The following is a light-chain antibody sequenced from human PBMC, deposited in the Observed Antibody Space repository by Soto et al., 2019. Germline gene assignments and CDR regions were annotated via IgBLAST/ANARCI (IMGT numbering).Light chain of an antibody. Sequence: EIALPQSPGTLSLSPGERATLSCRASQNINSDYLAWYQQKPVQAPRLLIYGASRRATGIADRFSASGSGTDFSLTISRLEPEDFAVYYCQQYGSLPRTFGGGTKVEIK. CDR2: GAS. J-gene: IGKJ4*01. CDR1: QNINSDY. CDR3: QQYGSLPRT. V-gene: IGKV3-20*01.